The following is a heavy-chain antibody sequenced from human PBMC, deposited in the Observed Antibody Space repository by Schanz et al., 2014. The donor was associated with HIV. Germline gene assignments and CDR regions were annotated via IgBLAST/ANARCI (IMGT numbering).Heavy chain of an antibody. CDR2: INWNGDTT. V-gene: IGHV3-66*03. Sequence: EVPLVESGGGLIQPGGSLRLSCAASGFAVSSNYMSWVRQAPGKGLEWVAVINWNGDTTYYADSVKGRFTISRDNSKNALYLQMNSLRAEDTAVYYCAKDSTYDILAGYYKGGNWFDPWGQGTLVTVSS. CDR1: GFAVSSNY. CDR3: AKDSTYDILAGYYKGGNWFDP. D-gene: IGHD3-9*01. J-gene: IGHJ5*02.